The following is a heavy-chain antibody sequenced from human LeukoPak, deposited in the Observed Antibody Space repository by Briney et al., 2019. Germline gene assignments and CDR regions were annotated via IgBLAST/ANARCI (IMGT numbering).Heavy chain of an antibody. Sequence: TPSETLSLTCTVSGGSISDYYWNWIRQPPGERREWIGYTYFSGRTNYNPSFQSRVTISVATSKTQFSLKLTSVTAADTAVYYCARRRKLQGSIAVAAGDAFDIWGQGTMVTVSS. J-gene: IGHJ3*02. CDR3: ARRRKLQGSIAVAAGDAFDI. CDR1: GGSISDYY. CDR2: TYFSGRT. V-gene: IGHV4-59*08. D-gene: IGHD6-19*01.